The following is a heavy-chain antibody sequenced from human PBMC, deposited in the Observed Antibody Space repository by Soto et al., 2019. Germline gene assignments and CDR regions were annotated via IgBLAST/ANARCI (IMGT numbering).Heavy chain of an antibody. V-gene: IGHV3-30*18. Sequence: QVQLVESGGGVVQPGRSLRLSCAASGFTFSSYGMHWVRQAPGKGLEWVAVISYDGSNKYYADSVKGRFTISRDNSKNTLYLQMNSLRAEDMAVYYCAKDSVFDYWGQGTLVTVSS. CDR1: GFTFSSYG. J-gene: IGHJ4*02. CDR3: AKDSVFDY. CDR2: ISYDGSNK.